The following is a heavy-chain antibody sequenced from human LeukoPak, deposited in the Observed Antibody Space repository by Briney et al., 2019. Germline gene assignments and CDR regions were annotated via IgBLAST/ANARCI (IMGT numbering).Heavy chain of an antibody. Sequence: GGSLRLSCAASGVTFSSYSMSWVRQAPGKGLEWVSSISSSSSYIYYADSVKGRFTISRDNAKNSLYLQMNSLRAEDTAVYYCARDSEPDFWSGYYCLDYWGQGTLVTVSS. J-gene: IGHJ4*02. CDR3: ARDSEPDFWSGYYCLDY. V-gene: IGHV3-21*01. CDR2: ISSSSSYI. CDR1: GVTFSSYS. D-gene: IGHD3-3*01.